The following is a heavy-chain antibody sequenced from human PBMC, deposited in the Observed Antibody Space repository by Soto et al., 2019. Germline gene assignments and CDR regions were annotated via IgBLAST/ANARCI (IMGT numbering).Heavy chain of an antibody. V-gene: IGHV3-72*01. CDR2: TRDKTKGYTT. D-gene: IGHD2-15*01. CDR1: GFTLSDHY. J-gene: IGHJ3*01. Sequence: PGGSLRLSCALSGFTLSDHYIDWVRQAPGKGLEWVARTRDKTKGYTTDYAASAKGRFTISRDDSKNSVYLQLSSLKSEDTAVYYCTRPRRHSDGRDGFDVWGQGTVVTVSS. CDR3: TRPRRHSDGRDGFDV.